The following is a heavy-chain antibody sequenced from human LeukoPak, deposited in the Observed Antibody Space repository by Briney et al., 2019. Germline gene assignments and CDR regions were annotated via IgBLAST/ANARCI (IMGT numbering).Heavy chain of an antibody. V-gene: IGHV3-21*01. CDR2: ISSSSYI. D-gene: IGHD3-3*01. Sequence: GGSLRLSCAVSGFTFSSYSMNWVRQAPGKGLEWVSSISSSSYIYYADSVKGRFTISRDNAKNSLYLQMNSLRAEDTAVYYCASIHYDFWSGYYRGFDYWGQGTLVTVSS. CDR3: ASIHYDFWSGYYRGFDY. CDR1: GFTFSSYS. J-gene: IGHJ4*02.